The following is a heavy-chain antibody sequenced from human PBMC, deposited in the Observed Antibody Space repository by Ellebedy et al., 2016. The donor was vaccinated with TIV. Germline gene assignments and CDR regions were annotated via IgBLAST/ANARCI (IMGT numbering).Heavy chain of an antibody. J-gene: IGHJ2*01. V-gene: IGHV4-4*07. CDR3: VRDDHLYWYFDL. CDR1: GDPVSDYY. CDR2: IYSRESP. Sequence: MPSETLSLTCTVSGDPVSDYYWSWIRQPAGKKLQWIGRIYSRESPNYNPSLRSRVTMSVDTSKNQVSLRMTSVTAADTAVYYCVRDDHLYWYFDLWGRGTQVTVSS.